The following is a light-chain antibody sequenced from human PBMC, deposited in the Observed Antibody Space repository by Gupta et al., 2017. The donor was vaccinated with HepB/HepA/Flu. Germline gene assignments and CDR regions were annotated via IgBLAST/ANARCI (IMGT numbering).Light chain of an antibody. Sequence: QSVLTQPPSASGTPGQRVTISCSGSTSDIGSNTVNWYKQSPGTAPKLLIDSRNQRPLGVPDRFSGSKSGTSASLAISGLQAEDEADYYCAAWHDSRNGWVFGGGTKLTVL. J-gene: IGLJ3*02. CDR3: AAWHDSRNGWV. V-gene: IGLV1-44*01. CDR1: TSDIGSNT. CDR2: SRN.